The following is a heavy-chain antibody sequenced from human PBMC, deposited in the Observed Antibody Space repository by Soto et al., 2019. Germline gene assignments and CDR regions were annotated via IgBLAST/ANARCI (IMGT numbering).Heavy chain of an antibody. V-gene: IGHV3-23*01. CDR1: GFTFSSYA. Sequence: GGSLRLSCAASGFTFSSYAMSWVRQAPGKGLEWVSAISGSGGSTYYADSVKGRFTISRDNSKNTLYLQMNSLRAEDTAVYYCAKGGLGGVSSGIAAAGTPYYYYGMDVWGQGTTVTASS. D-gene: IGHD6-13*01. J-gene: IGHJ6*02. CDR3: AKGGLGGVSSGIAAAGTPYYYYGMDV. CDR2: ISGSGGST.